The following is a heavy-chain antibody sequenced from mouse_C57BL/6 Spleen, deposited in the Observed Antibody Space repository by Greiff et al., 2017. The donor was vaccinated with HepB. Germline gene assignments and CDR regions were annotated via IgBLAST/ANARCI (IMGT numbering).Heavy chain of an antibody. CDR3: AEETAWFAY. D-gene: IGHD3-2*01. CDR1: GYAFSSSW. V-gene: IGHV1-82*01. CDR2: IYPGDGDT. J-gene: IGHJ3*01. Sequence: QVQLQQPGPELVKPGASVKISCKASGYAFSSSWMNWVKQRPGKGLEWIGRIYPGDGDTNYNGKFKGKATLTADKSSSTAYMQLSSLTSEDSAVYFCAEETAWFAYWGQGTLVTVSA.